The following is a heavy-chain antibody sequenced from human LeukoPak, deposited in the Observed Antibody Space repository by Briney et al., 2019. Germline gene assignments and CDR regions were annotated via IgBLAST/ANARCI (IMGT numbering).Heavy chain of an antibody. J-gene: IGHJ4*02. CDR1: GFTLSSFG. CDR3: ARDEGFLERVTYFEY. CDR2: ISSSSSYI. Sequence: GGSLRLSCVASGFTLSSFGMNWVRQAPGKGLEWVSFISSSSSYIYYADSVKGRFTISRDNAKNSLYLQMNSLRAEDTAVYYCARDEGFLERVTYFEYWGQGTLVTVSS. D-gene: IGHD3-3*01. V-gene: IGHV3-21*06.